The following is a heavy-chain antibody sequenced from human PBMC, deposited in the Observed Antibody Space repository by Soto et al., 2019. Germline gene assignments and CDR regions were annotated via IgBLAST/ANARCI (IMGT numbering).Heavy chain of an antibody. CDR2: IHHSGDT. CDR1: GGSMSFYS. CDR3: ARAHCSNGICYAFDI. Sequence: QVQLQESSPGLVEPSETLSLTCAVSGGSMSFYSWSWIRQPPGKGLEWIGYIHHSGDTDYNPSLKSRVTISVDRPQNQLSLKLTSVTTADTAVYYCARAHCSNGICYAFDIWGPGTKVTVSS. V-gene: IGHV4-59*01. J-gene: IGHJ3*02. D-gene: IGHD2-8*01.